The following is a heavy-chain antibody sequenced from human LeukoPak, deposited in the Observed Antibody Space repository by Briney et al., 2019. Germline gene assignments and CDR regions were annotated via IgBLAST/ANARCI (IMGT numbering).Heavy chain of an antibody. D-gene: IGHD3-22*01. V-gene: IGHV3-74*01. CDR1: GFTFSTFW. Sequence: GGSLRLSCAASGFTFSTFWMHWVRQAPGKGLVWVSRIKSDGSTNYADSVKGRFTISRDNAKNTVSLQMNSLRPEDTGVYYCARAPSEIGGYYPEYFRHWGQGTLVTVSS. CDR2: IKSDGST. CDR3: ARAPSEIGGYYPEYFRH. J-gene: IGHJ1*01.